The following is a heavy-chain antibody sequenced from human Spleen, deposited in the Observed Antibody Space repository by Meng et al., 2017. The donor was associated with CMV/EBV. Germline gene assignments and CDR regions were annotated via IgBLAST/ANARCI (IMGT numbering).Heavy chain of an antibody. D-gene: IGHD1-26*01. CDR3: ARDQTAGVGGFDI. V-gene: IGHV1-2*02. Sequence: ASVKVSCKASGYTFIGYDLHWVRQAPGQGLEWMGWINPNSGDSTHAQKFQGRVTMTRDTSISTVYMELTRLRSDDTAVYFCARDQTAGVGGFDIWGQGTMVTVSS. J-gene: IGHJ3*02. CDR1: GYTFIGYD. CDR2: INPNSGDS.